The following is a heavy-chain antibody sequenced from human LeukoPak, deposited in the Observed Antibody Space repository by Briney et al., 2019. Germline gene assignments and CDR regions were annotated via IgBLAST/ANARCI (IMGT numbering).Heavy chain of an antibody. D-gene: IGHD5-24*01. CDR1: GFTFGYYA. CDR3: ARVRDGYNSNTYFDY. Sequence: GGSLRLSCTASGFTFGYYAMTWVRQAPGKGLEWVSSISSSSSYVYYADSVKGRFTISRDNAKNSLYLQMNSLRAEDTAVYYCARVRDGYNSNTYFDYWGQGTLVTVSS. V-gene: IGHV3-21*01. J-gene: IGHJ4*02. CDR2: ISSSSSYV.